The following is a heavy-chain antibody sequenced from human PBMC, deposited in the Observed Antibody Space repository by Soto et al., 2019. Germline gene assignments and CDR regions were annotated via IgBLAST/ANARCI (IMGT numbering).Heavy chain of an antibody. V-gene: IGHV1-69*13. CDR2: IIPIFGTA. Sequence: SVKVSCKASGGTFSSYAISWVRQAPGQGLEWMGGIIPIFGTANYAQKFQGRVTITADESTSTAYMELSSLRSEDTAVYYCARGKVDGDYVYYYYYGMDVWGQGTTVTVSS. CDR1: GGTFSSYA. J-gene: IGHJ6*02. D-gene: IGHD4-17*01. CDR3: ARGKVDGDYVYYYYYGMDV.